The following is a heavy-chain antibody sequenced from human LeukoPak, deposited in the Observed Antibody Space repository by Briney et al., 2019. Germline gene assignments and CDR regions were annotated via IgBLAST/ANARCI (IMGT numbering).Heavy chain of an antibody. CDR3: TNFTLTKGGFDY. D-gene: IGHD3-22*01. Sequence: GGSLRLSCAASGFTLSNAWMSWVRQAPGKGLEWVGRIKSKTDGGTTDYAAPVKGRFTISRDDSKNTLYLQMNSLKTEDTAVYYCTNFTLTKGGFDYWGQGTLVTVSS. J-gene: IGHJ4*02. V-gene: IGHV3-15*01. CDR2: IKSKTDGGTT. CDR1: GFTLSNAW.